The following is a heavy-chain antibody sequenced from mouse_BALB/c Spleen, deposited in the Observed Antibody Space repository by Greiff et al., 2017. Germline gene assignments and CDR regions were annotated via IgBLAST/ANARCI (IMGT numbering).Heavy chain of an antibody. CDR3: AKTITTATSFAY. J-gene: IGHJ3*01. CDR2: IWRGGST. Sequence: VQLQQSGPSLVQPSQSLSITCTVSGFSFTSYGVHWVRQSPGKGLEWLGVIWRGGSTDYNAAFMSRLSITKDNSKSQVFFKMNSLQADDTSIYYCAKTITTATSFAYWGQGTLVTVSA. CDR1: GFSFTSYG. V-gene: IGHV2-5-1*01. D-gene: IGHD1-2*01.